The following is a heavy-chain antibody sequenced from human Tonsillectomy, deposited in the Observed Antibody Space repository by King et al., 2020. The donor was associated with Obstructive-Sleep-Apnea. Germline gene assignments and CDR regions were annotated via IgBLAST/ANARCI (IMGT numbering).Heavy chain of an antibody. CDR1: GGSISSSFYC. D-gene: IGHD4/OR15-4a*01. J-gene: IGHJ4*02. CDR3: VRDDRAIDGANPYFDY. CDR2: IYYTGST. Sequence: QLQESGPGLVKPSETLSLTCSVSGGSISSSFYCWGWVRQPPGKGLEWIGSIYYTGSTYYNPSLESRVTMPADSSKNQFSLRLRSLTAPDTAVYYCVRDDRAIDGANPYFDYWGQGTLVTVSS. V-gene: IGHV4-39*07.